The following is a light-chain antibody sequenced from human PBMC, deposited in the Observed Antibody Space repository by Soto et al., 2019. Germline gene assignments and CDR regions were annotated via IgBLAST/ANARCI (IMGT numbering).Light chain of an antibody. CDR3: QQYGSSHPST. CDR1: QSVSSSY. V-gene: IGKV3-20*01. CDR2: GAS. Sequence: EILLTQSPSTLSLSPGERATLSCRASQSVSSSYLAWYQQKPGQAPRLLIFGASSRATGTPDSFSGSGSGTDFTLTISRLEPEDFAVYYCQQYGSSHPSTFGQGTKVDIK. J-gene: IGKJ1*01.